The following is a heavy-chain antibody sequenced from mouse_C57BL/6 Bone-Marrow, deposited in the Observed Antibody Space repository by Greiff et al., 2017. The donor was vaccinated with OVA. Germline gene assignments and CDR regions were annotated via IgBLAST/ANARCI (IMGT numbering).Heavy chain of an antibody. V-gene: IGHV5-17*01. J-gene: IGHJ1*03. CDR3: ARPLHWYFDV. Sequence: EVMLVESGGGLVKPGGSLKLSCAASGFTFSDYGMHWVRQAPEKGLEWVAYISSGSSTIYYADTVKGRFTISRDNAKNTLFLQMTSLRSEDTAMYYCARPLHWYFDVWGTGTTVTVSS. CDR1: GFTFSDYG. CDR2: ISSGSSTI.